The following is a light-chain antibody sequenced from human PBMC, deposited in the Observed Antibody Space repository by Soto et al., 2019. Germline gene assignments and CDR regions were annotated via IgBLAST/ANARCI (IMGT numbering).Light chain of an antibody. V-gene: IGKV1-39*01. CDR3: QQSYSTPWT. CDR1: QSISSY. J-gene: IGKJ1*01. Sequence: DIQITKSPSSLSASVGDRVTITCRSSQSISSYLNWYQQKPGKAPKLLIYAASSLQSGVPSRFSGSGSGTDFTLTISSLRPEDFATYYCQQSYSTPWTFGQGTKVDIK. CDR2: AAS.